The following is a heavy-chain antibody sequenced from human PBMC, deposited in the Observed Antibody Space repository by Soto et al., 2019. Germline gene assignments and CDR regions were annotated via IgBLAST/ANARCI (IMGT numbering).Heavy chain of an antibody. Sequence: ASVKVSCKASGYTFTGYYMHWVRQAPGQGLEWMGWINPNSGGTNYAQKFQGWVTMTRDTSISTAYMELSRLRSDDTAVYYCASSIVATMDAFDIWGQGTMVTVSS. CDR1: GYTFTGYY. V-gene: IGHV1-2*04. D-gene: IGHD5-12*01. J-gene: IGHJ3*02. CDR2: INPNSGGT. CDR3: ASSIVATMDAFDI.